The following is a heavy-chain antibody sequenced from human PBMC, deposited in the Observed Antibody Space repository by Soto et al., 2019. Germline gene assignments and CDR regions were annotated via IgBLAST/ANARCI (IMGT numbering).Heavy chain of an antibody. J-gene: IGHJ4*02. CDR2: ISSTSSSI. Sequence: LRLSCVVSGFNFNIYGMNWVRQAPGKGLEWISFISSTSSSINYADSMKGRFTVSRDNAKNSLYLQLNNLRAEDTAVYYCARAPLDYWGRGTLVTVSS. CDR1: GFNFNIYG. CDR3: ARAPLDY. V-gene: IGHV3-21*01.